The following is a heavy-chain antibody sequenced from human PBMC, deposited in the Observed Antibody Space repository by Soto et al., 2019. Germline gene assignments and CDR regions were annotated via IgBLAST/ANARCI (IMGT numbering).Heavy chain of an antibody. D-gene: IGHD1-1*01. Sequence: SETLSLICTVSGGSVRSSSYYWRWVRQPPGKGLEWIGYIYYSGSTYYTPSLKSRVTISVDTSKNQFSLKLSSVTAADMVVYYSARVQLAGRWHWLDPWGQGTLVTVSS. CDR3: ARVQLAGRWHWLDP. J-gene: IGHJ5*02. V-gene: IGHV4-31*03. CDR2: IYYSGST. CDR1: GGSVRSSSYY.